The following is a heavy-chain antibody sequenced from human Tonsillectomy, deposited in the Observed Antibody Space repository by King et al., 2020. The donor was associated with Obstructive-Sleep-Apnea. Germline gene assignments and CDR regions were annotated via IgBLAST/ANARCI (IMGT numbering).Heavy chain of an antibody. J-gene: IGHJ4*02. CDR3: ARGEGLGAVAEMIH. CDR1: GFSVSSYA. CDR2: ISNDGRKK. D-gene: IGHD6-19*01. V-gene: IGHV3-30*04. Sequence: VQLVESGGGVVQPGRSLRLSCGASGFSVSSYAMHWVRQAPGKGLEWVAVISNDGRKKYNADSVKGRFTISRDNSKNTLYLQMNSLRVEDTAVYYCARGEGLGAVAEMIHWGQRTLVTVSS.